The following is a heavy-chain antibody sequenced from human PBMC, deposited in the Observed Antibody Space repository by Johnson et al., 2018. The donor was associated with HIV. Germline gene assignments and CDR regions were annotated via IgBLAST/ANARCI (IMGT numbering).Heavy chain of an antibody. Sequence: YGMHWVRQAPGKGLEWVTFIRYDGSDKYYADSVKGRFTISRDNSKNTLYLQMNSLKFEDTAVYYCAKDRTDYGDYVSAFDIWGQGTMVTVSS. CDR3: AKDRTDYGDYVSAFDI. D-gene: IGHD4-17*01. CDR1: YG. CDR2: IRYDGSDK. J-gene: IGHJ3*02. V-gene: IGHV3-30*02.